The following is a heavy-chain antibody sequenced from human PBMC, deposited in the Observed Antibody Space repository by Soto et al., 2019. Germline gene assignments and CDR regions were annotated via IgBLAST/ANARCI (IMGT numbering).Heavy chain of an antibody. CDR2: IAPFNGKT. CDR3: ARPQRGDDVKNAFDL. J-gene: IGHJ3*01. D-gene: IGHD2-21*02. Sequence: GASVKVSCKTSGYIFNHYGINWVRQAPGQGLEWVGWIAPFNGKTSSLQRLQDRISMTIDTSANTAYMELASLRSDDTAVYYCARPQRGDDVKNAFDLWGQGTMVTVSS. V-gene: IGHV1-18*01. CDR1: GYIFNHYG.